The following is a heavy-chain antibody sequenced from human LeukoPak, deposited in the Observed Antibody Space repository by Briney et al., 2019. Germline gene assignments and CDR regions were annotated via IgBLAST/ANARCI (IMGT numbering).Heavy chain of an antibody. D-gene: IGHD2-2*02. Sequence: LSGGSLRLSCAASEFTVSNNYMTWVRQAPGKGLEWVSFIYGGGKTYYADSVKGRFTISRDDSKNTLYLQMNSLRAEDTAVYYCARDKALYCTTTNCYSGGWFDPWGQGTLVTVSS. J-gene: IGHJ5*02. CDR3: ARDKALYCTTTNCYSGGWFDP. V-gene: IGHV3-66*01. CDR2: IYGGGKT. CDR1: EFTVSNNY.